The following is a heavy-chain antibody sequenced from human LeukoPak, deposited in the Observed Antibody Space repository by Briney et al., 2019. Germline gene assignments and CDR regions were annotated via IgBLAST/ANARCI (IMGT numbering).Heavy chain of an antibody. V-gene: IGHV3-74*01. CDR2: INSDGSST. J-gene: IGHJ5*02. CDR3: ARVVAAAAAWFDP. D-gene: IGHD6-13*01. Sequence: GGSLRLSCAASGFTFSSYWMHWVRQAPGKGLVWVSRINSDGSSTSYADSVKGRVTISRDNAKNTLYLQMNSLRAEDTAVYYCARVVAAAAAWFDPWGQGTLVTVSS. CDR1: GFTFSSYW.